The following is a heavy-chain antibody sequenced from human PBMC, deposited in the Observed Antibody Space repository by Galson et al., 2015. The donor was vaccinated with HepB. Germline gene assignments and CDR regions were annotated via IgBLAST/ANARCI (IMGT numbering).Heavy chain of an antibody. CDR1: GFTFRSYA. J-gene: IGHJ3*02. V-gene: IGHV3-23*01. Sequence: SLRLSCAASGFTFRSYAMSWVRQAPGKGXXXVSXXXGXXXRYXXXSVKGXFTISRDXXXNALYXQMNSLRAEDTAIYYCAKILSCYPCHGFHIWGQGTMVSVSS. CDR2: XXGXXXR. D-gene: IGHD3-10*01. CDR3: AKILSCYPCHGFHI.